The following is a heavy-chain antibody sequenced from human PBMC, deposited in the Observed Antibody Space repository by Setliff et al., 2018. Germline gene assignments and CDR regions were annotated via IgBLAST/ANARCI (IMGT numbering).Heavy chain of an antibody. J-gene: IGHJ4*02. Sequence: ASVKVSCKASGGTFSSYAISWVRQAPGQGLEWMGWISPYNEKTNYAEKFQGRVTMTTDTSTTTVYMEVASLRSDDTAVYYCVRGPGPSVVVAMPFDRWGQGTLVTVSS. CDR2: ISPYNEKT. V-gene: IGHV1-18*01. CDR1: GGTFSSYA. D-gene: IGHD5-12*01. CDR3: VRGPGPSVVVAMPFDR.